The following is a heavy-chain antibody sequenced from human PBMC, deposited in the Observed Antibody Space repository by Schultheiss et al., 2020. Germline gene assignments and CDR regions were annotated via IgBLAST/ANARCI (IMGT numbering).Heavy chain of an antibody. CDR2: IYHSGST. Sequence: SETLSLTCAVSGGSISSGGYSWSWIRQPPGKGLEWIGYIYHSGSTYYNPSLKSRVTISVDRSKNQFSLKLSSVTAADTAVYYCARAGSWFDYWGQGTTVTVSS. CDR1: GGSISSGGYS. J-gene: IGHJ4*03. D-gene: IGHD3-10*01. CDR3: ARAGSWFDY. V-gene: IGHV4-30-2*01.